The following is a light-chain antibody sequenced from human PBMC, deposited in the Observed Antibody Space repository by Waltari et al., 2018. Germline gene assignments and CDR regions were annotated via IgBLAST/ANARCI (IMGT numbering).Light chain of an antibody. CDR1: GIHVGGSKS. V-gene: IGLV2-14*03. J-gene: IGLJ2*01. Sequence: QSALTQPASVSGSPGQSITLPCPAAGIHVGGSKSVSWYQQHPGNAPKLIIYDVTDRPSGISNRFSGSKSGNTASLTISGLQAEDEADYYCSSYSTSRTHFGGGTKLTVL. CDR2: DVT. CDR3: SSYSTSRTH.